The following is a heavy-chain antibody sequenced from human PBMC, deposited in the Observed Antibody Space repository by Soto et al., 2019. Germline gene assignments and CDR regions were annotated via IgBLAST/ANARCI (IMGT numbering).Heavy chain of an antibody. Sequence: ASVKVSCKASVYTFTSYGISWVRQAPGQGLEWMGWISAYNGNTNYAQKLQGRVTMTTDTSTSTAYMELRSLRSDDTAVYYCARDYDIVVVVAATVGFDPWGQGTLVTAPQ. CDR1: VYTFTSYG. CDR2: ISAYNGNT. V-gene: IGHV1-18*01. CDR3: ARDYDIVVVVAATVGFDP. D-gene: IGHD2-15*01. J-gene: IGHJ5*02.